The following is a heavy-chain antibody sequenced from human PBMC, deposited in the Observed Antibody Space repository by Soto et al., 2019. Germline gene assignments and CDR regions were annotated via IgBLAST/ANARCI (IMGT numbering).Heavy chain of an antibody. CDR3: ARGTTVTTDYYYYYMDV. D-gene: IGHD4-17*01. CDR1: GGSFSGYY. Sequence: QVQLQQWGAGLLKPSETLSLTCAVYGGSFSGYYWSWIRQPPGKGLEWIGEINHSGSTNYNPSLKSRVTISVDTSKNQFSLKLSSVTAADTAVYYCARGTTVTTDYYYYYMDVWGKGTTVTVSS. CDR2: INHSGST. V-gene: IGHV4-34*01. J-gene: IGHJ6*03.